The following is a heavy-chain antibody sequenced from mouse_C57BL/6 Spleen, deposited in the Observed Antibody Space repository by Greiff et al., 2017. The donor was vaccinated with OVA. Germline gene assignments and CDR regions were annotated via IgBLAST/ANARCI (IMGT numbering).Heavy chain of an antibody. J-gene: IGHJ3*01. CDR3: ARWSSGSFAY. CDR1: GYAFSSSW. D-gene: IGHD3-2*02. CDR2: IYPGDGDT. Sequence: VQLQQSGPELVKPGASVKISCKASGYAFSSSWMNWVKQRPGKGLEWIGRIYPGDGDTNYNGKFKGKATLTADKSSSTAYMQLISLTSEDSAVYFYARWSSGSFAYWGQGTLVTVSA. V-gene: IGHV1-82*01.